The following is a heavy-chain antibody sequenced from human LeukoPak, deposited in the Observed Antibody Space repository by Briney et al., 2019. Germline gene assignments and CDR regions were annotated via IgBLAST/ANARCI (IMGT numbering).Heavy chain of an antibody. V-gene: IGHV1-3*01. D-gene: IGHD6-19*01. J-gene: IGHJ4*02. CDR2: INAGNGNT. CDR1: GYTFTSYG. CDR3: ARGGSSGWNYFDY. Sequence: GASVKVSCKASGYTFTSYGISWVRQAPGQRLEWMGWINAGNGNTKYSQKFQGRVTITRDTSASTAYMELSSLRSEDTAVYYCARGGSSGWNYFDYWGQGTLVTVSS.